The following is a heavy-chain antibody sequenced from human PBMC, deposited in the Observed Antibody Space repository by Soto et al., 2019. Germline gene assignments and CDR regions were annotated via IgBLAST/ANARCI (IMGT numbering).Heavy chain of an antibody. CDR2: IYPGDSDT. V-gene: IGHV5-51*01. D-gene: IGHD2-15*01. CDR1: GYSFTSYW. J-gene: IGHJ3*02. CDR3: GRAMVVDAMSNAFEI. Sequence: PGESLKISCKGSGYSFTSYWIGWVRQMPGKGLEWLGIIYPGDSDTRYSPSFQGQVTISVDKSITTAYLQWSSVKASDTAMYYCGRAMVVDAMSNAFEIWGQGTMVTVSS.